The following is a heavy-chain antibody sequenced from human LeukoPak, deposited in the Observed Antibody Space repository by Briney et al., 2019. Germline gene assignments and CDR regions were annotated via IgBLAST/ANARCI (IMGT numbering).Heavy chain of an antibody. CDR1: GYTFTGYY. CDR2: INPNSGGT. D-gene: IGHD6-13*01. CDR3: AREPLDSSSWSYYFDY. V-gene: IGHV1-2*06. Sequence: ASVKVSCKASGYTFTGYYMHWVRQAPGQGREWMGRINPNSGGTNYAQKFQGRVTMTRDTSISTAYMDLSRLRSDDTAVYHCAREPLDSSSWSYYFDYWGQGTLVTVSS. J-gene: IGHJ4*02.